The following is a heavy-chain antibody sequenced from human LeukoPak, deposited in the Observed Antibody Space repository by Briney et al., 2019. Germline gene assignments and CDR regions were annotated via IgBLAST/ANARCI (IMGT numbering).Heavy chain of an antibody. J-gene: IGHJ6*03. V-gene: IGHV3-21*01. D-gene: IGHD3-16*02. CDR3: ARDLLGYNFYYMDV. Sequence: GGTLRLSCVASGFTFSRHGMNWVRQAPGKGLEWVSSISSSSSYIYYADSVKGRFTISRDNAKNSLSLQMNSLRAEDTALYYCARDLLGYNFYYMDVWGKGTTVTVSS. CDR2: ISSSSSYI. CDR1: GFTFSRHG.